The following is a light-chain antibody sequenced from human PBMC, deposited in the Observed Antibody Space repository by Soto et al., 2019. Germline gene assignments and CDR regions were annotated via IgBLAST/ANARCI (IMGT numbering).Light chain of an antibody. CDR3: CSYAGGNTLM. V-gene: IGLV2-23*02. Sequence: QSALTQPASVSGSPGQSITISCTGTSSDVGAYDFVSWYQHSPGKAPKLVTFDVTHRPPGISDRFSGSKSGNTASLTISGLQPEDESDYYCCSYAGGNTLMFGVGTKLTVL. J-gene: IGLJ3*02. CDR2: DVT. CDR1: SSDVGAYDF.